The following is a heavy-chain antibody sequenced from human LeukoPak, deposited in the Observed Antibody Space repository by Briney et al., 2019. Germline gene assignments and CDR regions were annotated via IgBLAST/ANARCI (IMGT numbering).Heavy chain of an antibody. CDR3: ARDLYYYDSSGYCHFDY. Sequence: ASVKVSCKASGYTFTSYGISWVRQAPGQGLERMGWISAYNGNTNYAQKLQGRVTLTTDTYTSTAYMELRSLRSDDTAVYYCARDLYYYDSSGYCHFDYWGQGTLVTVSS. D-gene: IGHD3-22*01. CDR2: ISAYNGNT. CDR1: GYTFTSYG. J-gene: IGHJ4*02. V-gene: IGHV1-18*01.